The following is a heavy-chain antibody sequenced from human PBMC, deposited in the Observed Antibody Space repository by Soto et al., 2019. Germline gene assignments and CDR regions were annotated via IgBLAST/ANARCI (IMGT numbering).Heavy chain of an antibody. V-gene: IGHV1-18*01. J-gene: IGHJ4*02. CDR2: INTHNGHT. D-gene: IGHD2-15*01. CDR1: GYTFTDYS. CDR3: ARTDIWAY. Sequence: QVQLVQSGAELRKPGASVRVSCKASGYTFTDYSMHWVRQAPGQRLQWMGWINTHNGHTEYSPRFDGRVTMTTDPTTSTAYMELERLLPDDTAVYYCARTDIWAYCGQVTLVTVSS.